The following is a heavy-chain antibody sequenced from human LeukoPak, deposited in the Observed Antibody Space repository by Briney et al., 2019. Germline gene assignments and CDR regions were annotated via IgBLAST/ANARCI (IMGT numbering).Heavy chain of an antibody. CDR2: IFPVFGTA. CDR1: GGTFINYA. D-gene: IGHD2-8*02. Sequence: SVTVSFKASGGTFINYAISWVRQAPGEGLEGMGGIFPVFGTAYYAQKFQARVTITTDESTSTGYMEMSSLRSEDTAIYYCARGNYWSEFDYWGQGTLVTVSS. V-gene: IGHV1-69*05. J-gene: IGHJ4*02. CDR3: ARGNYWSEFDY.